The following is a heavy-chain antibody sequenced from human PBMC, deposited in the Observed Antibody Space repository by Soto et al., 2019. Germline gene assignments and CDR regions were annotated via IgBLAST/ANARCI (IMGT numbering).Heavy chain of an antibody. CDR2: INPSGGST. Sequence: ASVTVSWKASGYTFTSSYIHWVRQAPGPGLEWMGIINPSGGSTNYAQKFQERVTITRDMSTSTAYMELSSLRSEDTAVYYCAADLGPVTYYYNSSGYDGNWFDPWGQGTLVTVSS. D-gene: IGHD3-22*01. CDR3: AADLGPVTYYYNSSGYDGNWFDP. V-gene: IGHV1-46*01. CDR1: GYTFTSSY. J-gene: IGHJ5*02.